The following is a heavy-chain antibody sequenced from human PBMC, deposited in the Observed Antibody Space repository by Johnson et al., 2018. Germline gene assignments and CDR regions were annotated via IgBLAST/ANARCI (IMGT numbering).Heavy chain of an antibody. CDR2: IWYDGSNK. Sequence: VQLVESGGGVVQPGRSLRLSCAASGFTFSSYGMHWVRQAPGKGLEWVAVIWYDGSNKYDADSVKGRFTISRDNSKNTLYLQRNSLRAEDTAVYYWARKGAGYTSSGYDCQHWVQGTLVTVSS. J-gene: IGHJ1*01. CDR3: ARKGAGYTSSGYDCQH. V-gene: IGHV3-33*01. CDR1: GFTFSSYG. D-gene: IGHD6-13*01.